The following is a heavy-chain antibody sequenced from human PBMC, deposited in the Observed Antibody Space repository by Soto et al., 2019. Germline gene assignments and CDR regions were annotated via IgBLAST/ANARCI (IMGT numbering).Heavy chain of an antibody. Sequence: QIQLVQSGSEVKKPGASVKVYCKASGYTFTGYGISWLRQAPGQGLEWLGWISPYTGNTNYAQKFQGRVSMTTDTYTSTAYMDLRSLRSENTAVYYCARYYHDRSGFSNAGHWGQGTLVNVAA. CDR2: ISPYTGNT. D-gene: IGHD3-22*01. CDR1: GYTFTGYG. CDR3: ARYYHDRSGFSNAGH. V-gene: IGHV1-18*01. J-gene: IGHJ4*02.